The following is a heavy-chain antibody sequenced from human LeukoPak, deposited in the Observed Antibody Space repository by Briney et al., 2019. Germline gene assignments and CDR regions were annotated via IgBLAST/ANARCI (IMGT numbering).Heavy chain of an antibody. J-gene: IGHJ4*02. V-gene: IGHV4-59*01. CDR1: GGSISSYY. CDR3: ARGGYYDFWSGYYPPYYFDY. CDR2: IYYSGST. D-gene: IGHD3-3*01. Sequence: PSETLSLTCTVSGGSISSYYWSWIRQPPGKGLEWIGYIYYSGSTNYNPSLKSRVTISVDTSKNQFSLKLSSVTAADTAVYYCARGGYYDFWSGYYPPYYFDYWGQGTLVTVSS.